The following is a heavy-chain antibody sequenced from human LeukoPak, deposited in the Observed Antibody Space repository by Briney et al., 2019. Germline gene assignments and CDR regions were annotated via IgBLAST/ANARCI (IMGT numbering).Heavy chain of an antibody. Sequence: ASVKVSCKASGYTFTSYGISWVRQAPGRGLEWMGWISAYNGNTNYAQKLQGRVTMTTDTSTSTAYMELRSLRSDDTAVYYCAREESYYGSGSYYPNWFDPWGQGTLVTVSS. J-gene: IGHJ5*02. CDR2: ISAYNGNT. CDR1: GYTFTSYG. CDR3: AREESYYGSGSYYPNWFDP. D-gene: IGHD3-10*01. V-gene: IGHV1-18*01.